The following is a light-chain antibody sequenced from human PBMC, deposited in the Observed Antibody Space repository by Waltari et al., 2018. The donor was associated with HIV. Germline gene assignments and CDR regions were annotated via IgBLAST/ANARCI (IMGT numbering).Light chain of an antibody. J-gene: IGLJ2*01. Sequence: QSALTPPPSASGSPGQSVTTPCTGTSSDVGGYNYVSSHQQHPGKAPKLMIYDVIKRPSGVPDRFSGSKSGNTASLTVSGLQPEDEADYYCSSHAGSKVVFGGGTRLTVL. CDR2: DVI. V-gene: IGLV2-8*01. CDR1: SSDVGGYNY. CDR3: SSHAGSKVV.